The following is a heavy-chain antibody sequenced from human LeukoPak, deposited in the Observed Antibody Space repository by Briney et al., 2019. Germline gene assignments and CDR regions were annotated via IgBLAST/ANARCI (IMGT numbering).Heavy chain of an antibody. CDR2: IKEDGSEK. D-gene: IGHD6-6*01. J-gene: IGHJ4*02. Sequence: PGGSLRLSCATPGFTFNNHWMSWVRQAPGKGLEWVANIKEDGSEKNYVDSVKGRFIISRDNAKNSLYLQMNTLRGEDTAVYYCVREEGSWGQGTLVTVSS. V-gene: IGHV3-7*01. CDR1: GFTFNNHW. CDR3: VREEGS.